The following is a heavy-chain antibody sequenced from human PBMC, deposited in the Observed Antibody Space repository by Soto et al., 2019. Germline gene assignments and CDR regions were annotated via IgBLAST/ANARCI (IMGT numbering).Heavy chain of an antibody. Sequence: QVQLVQSGAEVKKPGASVKVSCKASGYTFTSYDINWVRQATGQGLEWMGWMNPNSGNTGYAQKFQGRVTMTRNTSISKAYMEVSSLRSEDPAVYYCARGQITGYCSGGSCYTAAYWGQGNLVTVSS. V-gene: IGHV1-8*01. D-gene: IGHD2-15*01. CDR3: ARGQITGYCSGGSCYTAAY. J-gene: IGHJ4*02. CDR1: GYTFTSYD. CDR2: MNPNSGNT.